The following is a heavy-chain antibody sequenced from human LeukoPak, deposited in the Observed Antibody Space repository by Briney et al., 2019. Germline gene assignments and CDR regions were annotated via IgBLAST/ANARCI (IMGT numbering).Heavy chain of an antibody. CDR3: AREPTYYYDSSGYT. D-gene: IGHD3-22*01. CDR1: GYTFTGYY. V-gene: IGHV1-2*02. CDR2: INPNSGGT. Sequence: ASVKGSCKASGYTFTGYYMHWVRQAPGQGLEWMGWINPNSGGTNYAQKFQGRVTMTRDTSISTAYMELSRLRSDDTAVYYCAREPTYYYDSSGYTWGQGTLVTVSS. J-gene: IGHJ4*02.